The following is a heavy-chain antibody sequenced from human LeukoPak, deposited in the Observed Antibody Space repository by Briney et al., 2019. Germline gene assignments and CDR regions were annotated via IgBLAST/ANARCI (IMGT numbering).Heavy chain of an antibody. CDR2: ISSGSSHI. CDR3: ASDPAGSEVSFDY. CDR1: AFTFSIYR. Sequence: GGSLRLSCAASAFTFSIYRMNWVRQAPGKGLEWVSSISSGSSHIYYADSVKGRFTISRDNAKNSLYLQMNSLRAEDTAVYYCASDPAGSEVSFDYWGQGTLVTVSS. D-gene: IGHD5/OR15-5a*01. J-gene: IGHJ4*02. V-gene: IGHV3-21*01.